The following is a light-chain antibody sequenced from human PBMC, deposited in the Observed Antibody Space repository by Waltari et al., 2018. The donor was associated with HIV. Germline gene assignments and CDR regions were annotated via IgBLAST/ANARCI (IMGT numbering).Light chain of an antibody. Sequence: EFVLTQSPGTLSLSPGERATLSSRASQGVSSSYLAWYQQRPGQPPRLLIYGASSRAAGIPDRFTGSGSGTEFTLTISRLEPEDFAVYYCQHFDTSLPKYTFGQGTKLEIK. CDR3: QHFDTSLPKYT. CDR1: QGVSSSY. V-gene: IGKV3-20*01. J-gene: IGKJ2*01. CDR2: GAS.